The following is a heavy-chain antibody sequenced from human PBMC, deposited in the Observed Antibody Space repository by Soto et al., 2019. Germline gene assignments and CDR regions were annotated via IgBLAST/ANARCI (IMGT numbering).Heavy chain of an antibody. Sequence: EVQLVESGGGLVKPGGSLRLSCAASGFTFDNDWMSWFRQAPGKGLEWVGRIKSKTHGGTTEYAAAVKGRFTISRDDSKNTLYLQRNSLKTGDTAVYSCATRLGRVVPGTFDCWGQGTLVTVSS. V-gene: IGHV3-15*01. CDR2: IKSKTHGGTT. D-gene: IGHD3-22*01. CDR1: GFTFDNDW. J-gene: IGHJ4*02. CDR3: ATRLGRVVPGTFDC.